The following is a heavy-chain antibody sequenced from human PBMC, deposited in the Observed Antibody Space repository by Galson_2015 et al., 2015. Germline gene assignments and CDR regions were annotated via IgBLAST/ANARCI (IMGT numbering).Heavy chain of an antibody. CDR2: IYSGGST. CDR3: ARGYDSSGYYYDYFDY. Sequence: SLRLSCAASGFTVSSNYMSWVRQAPGKGLEWVSVIYSGGSTYYADSVKGRFTIPRDNSKNTLYLQMNSLRAEDTAVYYCARGYDSSGYYYDYFDYWGQGTLVTVSS. J-gene: IGHJ4*02. D-gene: IGHD3-22*01. V-gene: IGHV3-66*02. CDR1: GFTVSSNY.